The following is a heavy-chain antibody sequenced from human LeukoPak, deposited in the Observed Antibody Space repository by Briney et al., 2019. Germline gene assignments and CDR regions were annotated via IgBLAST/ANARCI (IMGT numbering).Heavy chain of an antibody. J-gene: IGHJ4*02. CDR2: IYDSGST. CDR1: GGSIRSSYYY. Sequence: SETLSLTCTVSGGSIRSSYYYWGWIRQPPGKGLEWIGSIYDSGSTNYNPSLKSRVTISVDTSKNQFSLKLSSVTAADTAVYYCARSARGYSYGYRAYFDYWGQGTLVTVSS. V-gene: IGHV4-39*07. D-gene: IGHD5-18*01. CDR3: ARSARGYSYGYRAYFDY.